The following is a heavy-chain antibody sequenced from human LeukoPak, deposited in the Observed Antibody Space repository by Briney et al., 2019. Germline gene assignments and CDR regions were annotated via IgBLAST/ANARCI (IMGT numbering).Heavy chain of an antibody. Sequence: PGGSLRLSCEAPGFIFSKTDMHGVRQAPGKGLEWVAFIRYDGLDKYYVDSVKGRFTIFRDNSKNTLYLQMISLRGDDTAVYYCAQNRFGQTYADSFEMWGQGTMVSVSS. CDR2: IRYDGLDK. D-gene: IGHD2/OR15-2a*01. CDR3: AQNRFGQTYADSFEM. J-gene: IGHJ3*02. V-gene: IGHV3-30*02. CDR1: GFIFSKTD.